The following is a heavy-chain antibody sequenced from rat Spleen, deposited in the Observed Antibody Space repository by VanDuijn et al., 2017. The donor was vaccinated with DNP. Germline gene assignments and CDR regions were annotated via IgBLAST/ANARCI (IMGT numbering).Heavy chain of an antibody. CDR1: GFSLTDYS. J-gene: IGHJ3*01. V-gene: IGHV2-19*01. D-gene: IGHD1-10*01. CDR3: TRDGTTRAADWFAY. Sequence: QVQLKESGPGLVQPSQTLSLTCTVSGFSLTDYSVHWVRQPPGKGLEWMGRIRSGGSTDYNSALKSRLSISRDTSKSQVFLKMNSLQTEDTAIYFCTRDGTTRAADWFAYWGQGTLVTVSS. CDR2: IRSGGST.